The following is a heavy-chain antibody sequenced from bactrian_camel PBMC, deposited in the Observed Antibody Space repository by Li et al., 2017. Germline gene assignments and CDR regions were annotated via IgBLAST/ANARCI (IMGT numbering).Heavy chain of an antibody. Sequence: HVQLVESGGGSVQLVGSLTLSCAVSGNGDGSGYWYTGWCRQAPGKGLEWVSRINTGGSSTYYADSVKGRFTISRDNAKNTLYLQMNSLKTEDTAMYYCTTGYGRYGLHGLSDGPRGQGTQVTVS. CDR2: INTGGSST. D-gene: IGHD3*01. J-gene: IGHJ4*01. V-gene: IGHV3S1*01. CDR1: GNGDGSGY. CDR3: TTGYGRYGLHGLSDGP.